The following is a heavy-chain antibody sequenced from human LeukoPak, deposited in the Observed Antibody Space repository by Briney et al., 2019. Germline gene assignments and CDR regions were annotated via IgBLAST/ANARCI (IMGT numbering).Heavy chain of an antibody. CDR3: AKDRRPNDLRYYFDY. CDR2: ISYDGSNK. V-gene: IGHV3-30*18. CDR1: GFTFSSYG. D-gene: IGHD1-1*01. Sequence: PGGSLRLSCAASGFTFSSYGMHWVRQAPGKGLEWVAVISYDGSNKYYADSVKGRFTISRDNSKNTLYLQMNSLRAEDTAVYYCAKDRRPNDLRYYFDYWGQGTLVTVSS. J-gene: IGHJ4*02.